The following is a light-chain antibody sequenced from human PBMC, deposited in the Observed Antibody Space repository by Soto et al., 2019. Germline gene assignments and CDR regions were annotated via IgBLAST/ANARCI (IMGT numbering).Light chain of an antibody. J-gene: IGKJ1*01. CDR2: GAS. CDR1: QSVSSN. CDR3: QQYNNWPQT. V-gene: IGKV3-15*01. Sequence: EIVMTQSPATLSVSPGERATLSCRASQSVSSNLSWYQQKPGQAPRLLIYGASTRATGIPARFSGSGSGTEFTLTISGLQSEDFAVYYCQQYNNWPQTFGQGDQGGYQ.